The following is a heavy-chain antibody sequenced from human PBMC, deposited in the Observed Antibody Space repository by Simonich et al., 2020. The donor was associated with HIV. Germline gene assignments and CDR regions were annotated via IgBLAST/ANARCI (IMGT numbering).Heavy chain of an antibody. CDR3: ARGIPRNYYYFYYMDV. CDR2: INHRGDT. CDR1: GGSFSGYY. V-gene: IGHV4-34*01. D-gene: IGHD1-1*01. Sequence: QVQLQQWGAGLLKPSETLSLTCAVYGGSFSGYYWSWIRQPTGKGLEWIGEINHRGDTNYNPSLKSRVTISVDTSKNQFSLKLSSVTAADTAVYSCARGIPRNYYYFYYMDVWGKGTTVIVSS. J-gene: IGHJ6*03.